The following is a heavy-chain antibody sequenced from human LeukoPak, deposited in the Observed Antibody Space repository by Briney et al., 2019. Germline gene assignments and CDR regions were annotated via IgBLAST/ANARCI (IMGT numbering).Heavy chain of an antibody. D-gene: IGHD1-26*01. J-gene: IGHJ4*02. CDR1: GYTLTELS. Sequence: GASVKVSCKVSGYTLTELSMHWVRQAPGKGLEWMGGFDPEDGETIYAQKFQGKVTMTEDTSTDTAYMELSSLRSEDTAVYYCATDLDGSYSDDYWGQGTLVTVSS. V-gene: IGHV1-24*01. CDR2: FDPEDGET. CDR3: ATDLDGSYSDDY.